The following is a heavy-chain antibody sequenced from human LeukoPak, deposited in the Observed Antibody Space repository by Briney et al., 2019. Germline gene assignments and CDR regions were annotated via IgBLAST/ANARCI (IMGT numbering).Heavy chain of an antibody. V-gene: IGHV3-23*01. CDR3: AKGPTWGIAVADDY. CDR2: ISGSGGST. Sequence: GGSLRLSCAASGFTFSSYAMSWVRQAPGKGLEWVSAISGSGGSTYYADSVKGRFTISRDNSKNTLHLQMNSLRAEDTAVYYCAKGPTWGIAVADDYWGQGTLVTVSS. J-gene: IGHJ4*02. CDR1: GFTFSSYA. D-gene: IGHD6-19*01.